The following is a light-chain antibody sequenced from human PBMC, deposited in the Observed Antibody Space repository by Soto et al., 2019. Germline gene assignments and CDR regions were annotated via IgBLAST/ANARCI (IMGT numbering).Light chain of an antibody. CDR3: QHRINWPLT. J-gene: IGKJ4*01. CDR2: DTS. Sequence: EIVLTQSPATLSLSPGERATLSCWASQSVSNYLAWYQQKPGQAPRLLIYDTSNRAPGIPARFSGSGSGTDFTLTISSLEPEDFAVYYCQHRINWPLTFXGGTKVDIK. CDR1: QSVSNY. V-gene: IGKV3-11*01.